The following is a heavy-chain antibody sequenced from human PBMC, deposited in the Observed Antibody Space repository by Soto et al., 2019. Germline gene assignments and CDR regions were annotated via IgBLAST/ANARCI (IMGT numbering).Heavy chain of an antibody. V-gene: IGHV1-18*01. D-gene: IGHD3-3*01. CDR1: VYTFTSYG. CDR2: ISAYNGNT. Sequence: GPSVTVSCKDSVYTFTSYGISGVRQAPGQGLEWMGWISAYNGNTNYAQKLQGRVTMTTDTSTSTAYMELRSLRSDDTAVYYCARMEWGIRFSVWGQGTMVTVSS. J-gene: IGHJ3*01. CDR3: ARMEWGIRFSV.